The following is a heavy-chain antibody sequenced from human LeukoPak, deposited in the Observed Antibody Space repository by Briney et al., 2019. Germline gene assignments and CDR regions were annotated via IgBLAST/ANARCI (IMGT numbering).Heavy chain of an antibody. CDR1: GDTFTSYD. CDR2: MNPNSGNT. J-gene: IGHJ4*02. D-gene: IGHD3-3*01. V-gene: IGHV1-8*01. Sequence: ASVKVTCKASGDTFTSYDDNWVRQATGQGLEWMGWMNPNSGNTCYAQKIQGRVTMTRNTSISTAYMVLSSLRTDDTAVYYCVRTAGIFWSGAYYFDSWGQGTLVTVSS. CDR3: VRTAGIFWSGAYYFDS.